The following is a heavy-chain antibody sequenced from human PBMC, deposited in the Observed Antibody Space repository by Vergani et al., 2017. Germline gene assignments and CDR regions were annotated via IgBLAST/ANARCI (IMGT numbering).Heavy chain of an antibody. J-gene: IGHJ4*02. D-gene: IGHD6-6*01. CDR1: GFTFTSSA. CDR3: ARESEQLVDGVTHFDY. V-gene: IGHV1-58*01. Sequence: QMQLVQSGPEVKKPGTSVKVSCKASGFTFTSSAVQWVRQARGQRLEWIGWIVVGSGNTNYAQKFQERVTITRDMSTSTAYMELSSLRSEDTAVYYCARESEQLVDGVTHFDYWGQGTLVTVSS. CDR2: IVVGSGNT.